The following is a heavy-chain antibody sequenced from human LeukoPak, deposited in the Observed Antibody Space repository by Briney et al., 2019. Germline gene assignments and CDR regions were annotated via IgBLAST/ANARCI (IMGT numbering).Heavy chain of an antibody. D-gene: IGHD6-19*01. CDR2: IYSSGNP. Sequence: SETLSLTCTVSGGSISSTSDYWGWIRQPPGKGLEWIGGIYSSGNPHYNASLKSRVTISVDTSKNQFSLKLSSVTAADTAVYYCARQGITVAVNWFDPWGQGTLVTVSS. CDR3: ARQGITVAVNWFDP. CDR1: GGSISSTSDY. J-gene: IGHJ5*02. V-gene: IGHV4-39*01.